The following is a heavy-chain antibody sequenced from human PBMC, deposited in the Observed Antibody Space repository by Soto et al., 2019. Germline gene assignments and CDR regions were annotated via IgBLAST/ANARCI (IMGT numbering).Heavy chain of an antibody. CDR3: AKYYYDSNGYHYIDY. CDR2: IYYSGST. CDR1: GGSISSYY. V-gene: IGHV4-59*01. J-gene: IGHJ4*02. Sequence: PSETLSLTCTVSGGSISSYYWSWIRQPPGKGLQWIGYIYYSGSTNYNPSLKSRVTISVDTSKTQFSLKLSSVTAADTAVYYCAKYYYDSNGYHYIDYWGQGTLVTVSS. D-gene: IGHD3-22*01.